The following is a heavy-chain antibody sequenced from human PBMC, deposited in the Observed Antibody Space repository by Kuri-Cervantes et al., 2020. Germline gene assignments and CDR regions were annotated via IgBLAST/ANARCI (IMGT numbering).Heavy chain of an antibody. J-gene: IGHJ6*02. V-gene: IGHV3-23*01. CDR3: ARDRIYCSSTSCYIGYGMDV. Sequence: GESLKISCTASGFTFSSYAMSWVRQAPGKRLEWVSALRDNGNSPYYADSVKGRFTISRDNSKNTLYLQMNSLRAEDTAVYYCARDRIYCSSTSCYIGYGMDVWGRGTTDNGAS. D-gene: IGHD2-2*02. CDR2: LRDNGNSP. CDR1: GFTFSSYA.